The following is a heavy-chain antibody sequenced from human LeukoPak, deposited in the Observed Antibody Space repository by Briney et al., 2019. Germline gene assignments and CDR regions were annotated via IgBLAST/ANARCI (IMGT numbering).Heavy chain of an antibody. CDR1: GYTFTGYY. D-gene: IGHD6-19*01. CDR2: IKPNSSGT. V-gene: IGHV1-2*02. J-gene: IGHJ4*02. CDR3: ARDSWYSSGWYDY. Sequence: ASVKVSRTASGYTFTGYYMHWVRHAPGQGLERMGWIKPNSSGTNYAQKFQGRVTMTRDTSISTAYMELSRLRSDDTAVYNCARDSWYSSGWYDYWGQGTLVTVSS.